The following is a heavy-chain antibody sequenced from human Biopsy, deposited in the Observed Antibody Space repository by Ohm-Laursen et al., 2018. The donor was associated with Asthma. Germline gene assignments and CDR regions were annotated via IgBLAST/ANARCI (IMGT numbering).Heavy chain of an antibody. J-gene: IGHJ1*01. Sequence: SLRLSCTAFGSTFGDYWMSWVRQVPGRGLEWVANIKHDGSENNHVDSLKGRFTISRDNAKNSLYLQMNSLRAEDTAVYYCARTFHFWSPYHAEHYQLWGQGTLVTVSS. D-gene: IGHD3-3*02. V-gene: IGHV3-7*01. CDR2: IKHDGSEN. CDR3: ARTFHFWSPYHAEHYQL. CDR1: GSTFGDYW.